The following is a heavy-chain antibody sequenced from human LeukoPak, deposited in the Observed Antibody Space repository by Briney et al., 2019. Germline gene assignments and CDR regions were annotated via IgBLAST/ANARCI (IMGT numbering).Heavy chain of an antibody. V-gene: IGHV3-74*01. D-gene: IGHD1-26*01. Sequence: PGGSLRLSCAASGFTFSSYWMHWVRQAPGKGLAWVSVIRSDGSITTYADSVKGRSTISRDTAKNTLYLQMNSLRAEDTAVYYCARDGRSGNFDKWGQGTLVSVSS. CDR2: IRSDGSIT. CDR3: ARDGRSGNFDK. J-gene: IGHJ4*02. CDR1: GFTFSSYW.